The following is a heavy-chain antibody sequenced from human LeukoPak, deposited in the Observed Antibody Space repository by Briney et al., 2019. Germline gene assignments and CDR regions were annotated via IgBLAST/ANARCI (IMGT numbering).Heavy chain of an antibody. CDR2: ISAYNGNT. CDR1: GYTFTSYG. Sequence: ASVKVSCKASGYTFTSYGISWVRQAPGQGLEWTGWISAYNGNTNYAQKLQGRVTMTTDTSTSTAYMELRSLRSDDTAVYYCARGGIVVVPAAPNWFDPWGQGTLVTVSS. J-gene: IGHJ5*02. CDR3: ARGGIVVVPAAPNWFDP. V-gene: IGHV1-18*01. D-gene: IGHD2-2*01.